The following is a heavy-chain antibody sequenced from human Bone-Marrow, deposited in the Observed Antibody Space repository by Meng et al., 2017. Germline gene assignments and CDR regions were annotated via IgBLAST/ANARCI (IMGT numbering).Heavy chain of an antibody. CDR2: ISSSGSTI. D-gene: IGHD4-17*01. CDR1: GFTFSSYE. CDR3: ARDGEAHGDYNYYGMDV. J-gene: IGHJ6*02. Sequence: GGSLRLSCAASGFTFSSYEMNWVRKAPGKGLEWVSYISSSGSTIYYADSVKGRFTISRDNAKNSLYLQMNSLRAEDTAVYYCARDGEAHGDYNYYGMDVWGQGTTVTVSS. V-gene: IGHV3-48*03.